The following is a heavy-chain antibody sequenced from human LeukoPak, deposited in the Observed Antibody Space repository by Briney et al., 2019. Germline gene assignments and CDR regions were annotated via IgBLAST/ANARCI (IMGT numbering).Heavy chain of an antibody. J-gene: IGHJ3*01. V-gene: IGHV3-48*04. CDR1: GFTFSTYN. Sequence: GGSLRLSCAASGFTFSTYNMNWVRQAPGKGLEWVSYISSSGSTIHYADSVKGRFTISRDNAKNSLYLQMNSLRAEDTAVYYCASTTPVLSPHDAFDVWGQGTMVTVSS. CDR2: ISSSGSTI. CDR3: ASTTPVLSPHDAFDV. D-gene: IGHD3-10*01.